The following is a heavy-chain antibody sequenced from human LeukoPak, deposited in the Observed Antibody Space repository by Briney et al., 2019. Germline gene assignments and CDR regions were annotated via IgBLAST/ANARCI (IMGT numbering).Heavy chain of an antibody. D-gene: IGHD3-10*01. CDR3: ATEYYYGSGSYYNRGWFDP. CDR1: GYTLTELS. CDR2: FDPEDGET. J-gene: IGHJ5*02. Sequence: ASVKVSCKVSGYTLTELSMHWVRQAPGKGLEWMGGFDPEDGETIYAQKFQGRVTMTEDTSTDTAYMELSSLRSGDTAVYYCATEYYYGSGSYYNRGWFDPWGQGTLVTVSS. V-gene: IGHV1-24*01.